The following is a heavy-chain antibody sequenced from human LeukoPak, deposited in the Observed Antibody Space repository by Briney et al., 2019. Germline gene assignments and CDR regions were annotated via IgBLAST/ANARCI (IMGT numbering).Heavy chain of an antibody. CDR1: GYTFTSHY. CDR3: ARGRGYCSSTSCFNWFDP. D-gene: IGHD2-2*01. Sequence: ASVEVSCKASGYTFTSHYMHSVRQAPGQGLEWMGMINPSGGSTSYAQKFQCRVTTTRDMSTRTVYMELSSLRSEDTAVYYCARGRGYCSSTSCFNWFDPWGQGTLVTVSS. CDR2: INPSGGST. V-gene: IGHV1-46*01. J-gene: IGHJ5*02.